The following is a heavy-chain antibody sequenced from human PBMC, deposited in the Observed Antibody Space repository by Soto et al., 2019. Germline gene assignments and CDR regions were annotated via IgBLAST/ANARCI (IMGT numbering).Heavy chain of an antibody. CDR1: GDSVSGGYY. CDR2: VSPIGTP. V-gene: IGHV4-31*03. J-gene: IGHJ6*02. Sequence: QVQLQESGPGLVKPSQTLSLTCTVSGDSVSGGYYSSWVRQRPRKGLEWIGYVSPIGTPYYSPSLNSRVSISIDTSKNQLSLEVRSVTAADTAVYYCARDRGSYGMDVWGQGTTVTVSS. CDR3: ARDRGSYGMDV.